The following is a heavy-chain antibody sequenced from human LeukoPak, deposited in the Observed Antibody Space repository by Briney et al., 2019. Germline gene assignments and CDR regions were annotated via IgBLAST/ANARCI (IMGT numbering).Heavy chain of an antibody. CDR3: AEDSSMVTTRAPYYYYYLDV. Sequence: SVKVSFKASGGTFTNYAISWVRQAPGQGLEWMGGIIPLLGTPNYAQKFQGRVTITADDSTSTAYMELTSLRSEDTAVYYCAEDSSMVTTRAPYYYYYLDVWGQGTTVTVSS. V-gene: IGHV1-69*13. D-gene: IGHD4-17*01. CDR2: IIPLLGTP. J-gene: IGHJ6*02. CDR1: GGTFTNYA.